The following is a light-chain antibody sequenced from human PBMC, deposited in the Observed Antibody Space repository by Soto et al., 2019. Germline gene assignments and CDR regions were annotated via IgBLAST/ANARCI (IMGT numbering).Light chain of an antibody. CDR1: QSISTW. Sequence: IQMYQSPSTLPSTVGDRVTITCRANQSISTWLAWYQRKPVKAPNLLIYKASRLETGVPSMFSGSGSGTEFTLTISLQQPDDCATYYCQQYTSYSPLTFGGGTKVDI. V-gene: IGKV1-5*03. CDR2: KAS. J-gene: IGKJ4*01. CDR3: QQYTSYSPLT.